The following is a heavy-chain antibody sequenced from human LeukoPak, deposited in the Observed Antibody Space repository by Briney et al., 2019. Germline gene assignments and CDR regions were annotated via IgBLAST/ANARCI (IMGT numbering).Heavy chain of an antibody. CDR2: ISDSGAYT. D-gene: IGHD1-26*01. CDR1: GFTFSNYN. J-gene: IGHJ4*02. V-gene: IGHV3-23*01. CDR3: AKGGPTGSNYFDF. Sequence: PGGSLRLSCAASGFTFSNYNMNWVRQAPGKGLEWVSSISDSGAYTYYRDSVKGRFTVSRDNSKTTLYLQMNSLRADDTAVYYCAKGGPTGSNYFDFWGQGTLVTVSS.